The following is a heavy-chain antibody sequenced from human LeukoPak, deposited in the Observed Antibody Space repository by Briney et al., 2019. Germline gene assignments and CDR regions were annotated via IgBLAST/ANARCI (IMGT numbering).Heavy chain of an antibody. CDR3: AKGRYYYGSAQGY. J-gene: IGHJ4*02. Sequence: GGSLRLSCAASGSTFSSYGMHWVRQAPGKGLEWVAFIRYDGSNKYYADSVKGRFTISRDNSKNTLYLQMNSLRAEDTAVYYCAKGRYYYGSAQGYWGQGTLVTVSS. CDR1: GSTFSSYG. D-gene: IGHD3-10*01. CDR2: IRYDGSNK. V-gene: IGHV3-30*02.